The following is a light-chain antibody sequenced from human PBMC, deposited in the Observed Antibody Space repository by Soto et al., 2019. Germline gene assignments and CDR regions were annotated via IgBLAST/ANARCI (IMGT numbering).Light chain of an antibody. CDR1: QSISTY. CDR3: QESYSSPPWT. CDR2: RAS. Sequence: DIQMTQSPSSLSASVGDRVTISCRASQSISTYLSWYQQKPGTAPRLLIYRASSVKSGVPPRFSGSGSGRDFTLTISSLRPEDSATYFCQESYSSPPWTFGQGTKV. J-gene: IGKJ1*01. V-gene: IGKV1-39*01.